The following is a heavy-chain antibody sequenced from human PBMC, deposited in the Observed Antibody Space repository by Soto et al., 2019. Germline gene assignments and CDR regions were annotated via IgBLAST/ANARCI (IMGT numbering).Heavy chain of an antibody. CDR3: ARGAMANFDY. CDR1: GGTFGSHG. Sequence: SVKVSCKASGGTFGSHGIAWVRQAPGQGLEWMGGFIAMLGTPTYAKKVQGRATITADESLTSSYLELRSLRSEDTGVYFCARGAMANFDYWGQGTVVTVSS. V-gene: IGHV1-69*13. J-gene: IGHJ4*02. CDR2: FIAMLGTP. D-gene: IGHD5-18*01.